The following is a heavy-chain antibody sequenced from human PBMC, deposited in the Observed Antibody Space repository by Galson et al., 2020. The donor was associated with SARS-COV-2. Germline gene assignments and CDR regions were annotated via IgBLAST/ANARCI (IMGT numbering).Heavy chain of an antibody. J-gene: IGHJ1*01. V-gene: IGHV3-33*01. CDR3: ARDSVKIAVAGDTVNYFQH. CDR1: GFTFSSYG. Sequence: QAGGSLRLSCAASGFTFSSYGMHWVRQAPGKGLEWVAVIWYDGSNKYYADSVKGRFTISRDNSKNTLYLQMNSLRAEDTAVYYCARDSVKIAVAGDTVNYFQHWGQGTLVTVSS. D-gene: IGHD6-19*01. CDR2: IWYDGSNK.